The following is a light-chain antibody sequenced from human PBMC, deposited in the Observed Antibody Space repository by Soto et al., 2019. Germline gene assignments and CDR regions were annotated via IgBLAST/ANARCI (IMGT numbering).Light chain of an antibody. CDR3: QQYGSSPYT. J-gene: IGKJ2*01. Sequence: EIVLTQSPGTLSLSPGERATLSCRASQSVSSSYLAWYQQKPGQAPRLLIYGASSRSTGIPDRFSGSGSGTDFTLTLSRLEPEDFAVYYCQQYGSSPYTFRQGTKLEIK. CDR1: QSVSSSY. V-gene: IGKV3-20*01. CDR2: GAS.